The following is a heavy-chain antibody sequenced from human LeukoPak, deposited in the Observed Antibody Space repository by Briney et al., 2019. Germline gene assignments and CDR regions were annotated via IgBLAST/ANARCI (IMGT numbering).Heavy chain of an antibody. J-gene: IGHJ4*02. D-gene: IGHD3-16*02. CDR2: IYYSGST. CDR3: ARLDYDYVWGSYRSFDY. CDR1: GGSISSGGYY. Sequence: PSQTLSLTCTVSGGSISSGGYYWSWIRQPPGKGLEWIGYIYYSGSTNYNPSLKSRVTISVDTSKNQFSLKLSSVTAADTAVYYCARLDYDYVWGSYRSFDYWGQGTLVTVSS. V-gene: IGHV4-61*08.